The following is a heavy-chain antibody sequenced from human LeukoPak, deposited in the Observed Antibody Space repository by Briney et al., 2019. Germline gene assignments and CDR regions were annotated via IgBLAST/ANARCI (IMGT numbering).Heavy chain of an antibody. CDR1: NDWMS. J-gene: IGHJ3*02. V-gene: IGHV3-9*01. CDR2: ISWSSGII. CDR3: AKDTGRPTDAITMEDNAFDI. D-gene: IGHD3-3*01. Sequence: GGSLRLSCEASNDWMSWVRQAPGKGLEWVSGISWSSGIIGYADSVKGRFTISRDNAKNSLYLQMDSLRAEDTALYYCAKDTGRPTDAITMEDNAFDIWGQGTVVTVSS.